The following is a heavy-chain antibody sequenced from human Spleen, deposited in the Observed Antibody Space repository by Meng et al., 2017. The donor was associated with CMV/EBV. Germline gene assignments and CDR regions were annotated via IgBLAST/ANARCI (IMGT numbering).Heavy chain of an antibody. CDR1: GGSVFHNNCC. CDR2: TYYRFKWYN. CDR3: ARDPPGDQGYDY. V-gene: IGHV6-1*01. Sequence: AHPRSTGPGLGNPPNTPPSPLPNSGGSVFHNNCCWNLIRLYPTRGREWLGRTYYRFKWYNDYAVSVKSRIIINPDTSKNQFSLQLRSVIPEDTAVYYCARDPPGDQGYDYWGQGNLVTVSS. J-gene: IGHJ4*02. D-gene: IGHD3-16*01.